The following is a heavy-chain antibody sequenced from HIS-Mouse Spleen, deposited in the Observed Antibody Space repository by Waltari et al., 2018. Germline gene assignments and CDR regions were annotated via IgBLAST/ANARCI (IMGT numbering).Heavy chain of an antibody. Sequence: QVQLVQSGAEVKKPGASVKVSCKASGITFTSYYITWVRQATGQGLEWMGWMNPNSGNTGYAQKFQGRVTMTRNTSISTAYMELSSLRSEDTAVYYCARGHDYSNYFDYWGQGTLVTVSS. CDR3: ARGHDYSNYFDY. CDR1: GITFTSYY. V-gene: IGHV1-8*01. D-gene: IGHD4-4*01. CDR2: MNPNSGNT. J-gene: IGHJ4*02.